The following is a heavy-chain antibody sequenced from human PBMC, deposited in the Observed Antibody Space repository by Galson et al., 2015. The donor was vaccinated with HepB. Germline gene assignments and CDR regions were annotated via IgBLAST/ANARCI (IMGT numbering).Heavy chain of an antibody. V-gene: IGHV1-69*04. CDR3: TTGGIYSGSYYFDS. CDR1: RGAFSSYA. CDR2: IIPVLDVI. Sequence: SVKVSCKASRGAFSSYAVNWVRQAPGQGLGNMGRIIPVLDVINYAQKFQGRVNFTADKSTSTAFMDLSSLSSDDTAIYYCTTGGIYSGSYYFDSWGQGTLVTVSS. J-gene: IGHJ4*02. D-gene: IGHD1-26*01.